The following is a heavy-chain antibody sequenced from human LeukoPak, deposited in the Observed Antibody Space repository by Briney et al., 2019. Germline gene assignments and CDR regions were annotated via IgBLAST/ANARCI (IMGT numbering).Heavy chain of an antibody. CDR1: GGSFSGYY. CDR3: ASPPAGDGPYGY. Sequence: PSETLSLTCAAYGGSFSGYYWSWIRQPPGKGLEWIWEINHSGSTNYNPSLKSRVTLSVDTSKNQFSLKLSSVTAPNTPVYLCASPPAGDGPYGYWGQGTLVTLSS. CDR2: INHSGST. J-gene: IGHJ4*02. D-gene: IGHD7-27*01. V-gene: IGHV4-34*01.